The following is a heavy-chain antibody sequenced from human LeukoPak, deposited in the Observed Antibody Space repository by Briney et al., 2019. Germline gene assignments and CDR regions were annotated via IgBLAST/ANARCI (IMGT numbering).Heavy chain of an antibody. CDR2: THPDGSIT. D-gene: IGHD5-12*01. CDR1: GFTISNYW. J-gene: IGHJ5*02. V-gene: IGHV3-74*03. CDR3: APQQTYSPYNWFDP. Sequence: GGSLRLSCVGSGFTISNYWMHWVRQAPGTGLGWVSRTHPDGSITTYADSVKGRFTISRDNAKNTLYLQMNSLRAEDTAVYYCAPQQTYSPYNWFDPWGQGTLVTVSS.